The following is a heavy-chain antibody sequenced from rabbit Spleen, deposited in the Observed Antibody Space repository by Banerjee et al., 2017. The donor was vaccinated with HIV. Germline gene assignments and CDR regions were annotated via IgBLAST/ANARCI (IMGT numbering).Heavy chain of an antibody. CDR3: TRDDGSGHYIDGYFNL. CDR2: VYTDGGKN. CDR1: GFSFSSGYD. J-gene: IGHJ4*01. V-gene: IGHV1S45*01. Sequence: QEQLVESGGGLVKPGASLTLICAASGFSFSSGYDMYWSRQAPGKGLEWIGFVYTDGGKNYDASWAKGRFTISKTTSTTVTLQVTSMTAADTATYFCTRDDGSGHYIDGYFNLWGPGTLVTVS. D-gene: IGHD1-1*01.